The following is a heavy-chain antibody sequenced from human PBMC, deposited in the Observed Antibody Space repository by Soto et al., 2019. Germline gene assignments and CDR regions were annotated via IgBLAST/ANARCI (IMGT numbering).Heavy chain of an antibody. V-gene: IGHV4-39*01. CDR1: CGSSVSLDDC. D-gene: IGHD6-6*01. CDR2: TYYSGST. Sequence: SEPLCLTWSVVCGSSVSLDDCWRFKRQPPGKGLEWIGSTYYSGSTYYNPSLKSRVTISVDTSKNQFSLKLSSVTAADTAVYYCARHPLGQLATGLFDYWGQGTLVTVS. J-gene: IGHJ4*02. CDR3: ARHPLGQLATGLFDY.